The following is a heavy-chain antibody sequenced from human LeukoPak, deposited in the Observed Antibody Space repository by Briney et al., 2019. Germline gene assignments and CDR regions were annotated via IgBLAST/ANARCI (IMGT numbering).Heavy chain of an antibody. CDR2: IYYSGST. CDR1: GGSISSYY. D-gene: IGHD6-13*01. Sequence: PSETLSLTCTVSGGSISSYYWSWIRQPPGKGLEWIGYIYYSGSTNCNPSLKSRVTISVDTSKNQFSLKLSSVTAADTAVYYCARHRLGIAAAGSSYWFDPWGQGTLVTVSS. CDR3: ARHRLGIAAAGSSYWFDP. V-gene: IGHV4-59*08. J-gene: IGHJ5*02.